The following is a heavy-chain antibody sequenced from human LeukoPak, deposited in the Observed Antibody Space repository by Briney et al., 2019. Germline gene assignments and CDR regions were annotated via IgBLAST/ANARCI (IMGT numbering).Heavy chain of an antibody. CDR1: GGSFSSDNHY. CDR3: ARDPTGYGMDV. J-gene: IGHJ6*02. CDR2: IYYSGNT. Sequence: SQTLSLTCTVSGGSFSSDNHYWSWIRQPPGKGLEWIAYIYYSGNTYYNPTLKSRVTISKNTSKNQFSLTLSSVTAADTAVYYCARDPTGYGMDVWGQGTTVTVSS. V-gene: IGHV4-30-4*01.